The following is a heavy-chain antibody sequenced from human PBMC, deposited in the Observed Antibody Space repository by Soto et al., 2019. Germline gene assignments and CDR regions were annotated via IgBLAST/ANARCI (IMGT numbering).Heavy chain of an antibody. Sequence: WDTLSLTCTVSGDSIRTSNWWTWVRQSPEKGLEWIGEVHHSGSTNYKSSLKTRVTISVDKSKNQFSLNLSSVTAADTAVYYCARNAYRNGWYHFDYWGQG. J-gene: IGHJ4*02. CDR1: GDSIRTSNW. D-gene: IGHD6-19*01. CDR2: VHHSGST. V-gene: IGHV4-4*02. CDR3: ARNAYRNGWYHFDY.